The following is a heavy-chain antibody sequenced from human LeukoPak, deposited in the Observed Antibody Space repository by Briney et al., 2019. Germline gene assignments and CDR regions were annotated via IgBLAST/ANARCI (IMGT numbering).Heavy chain of an antibody. CDR2: ISGGAGST. CDR3: AEWAGNVSLYNIEYGLLDL. D-gene: IGHD1-1*01. CDR1: GFTFSAYA. V-gene: IGHV3-23*01. J-gene: IGHJ1*01. Sequence: GGSLRLSCAASGFTFSAYALTWVRQAPGKGLEWVSSISGGAGSTYYADSVRGRFTISRDNSQYTLFLQMNRLRAEDTALYYCAEWAGNVSLYNIEYGLLDLWGQGNLVSFSS.